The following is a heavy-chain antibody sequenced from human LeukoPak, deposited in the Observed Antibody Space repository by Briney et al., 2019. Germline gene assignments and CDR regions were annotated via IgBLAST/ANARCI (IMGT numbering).Heavy chain of an antibody. D-gene: IGHD3-10*01. J-gene: IGHJ4*02. CDR1: GFIFSTYG. CDR2: ISASGGST. Sequence: PGGSLRLSCIASGFIFSTYGMSWVRQAPGKGLEWVSAISASGGSTYYADSVRGRFTISRDNSKDTLYLQMNSLRPEDTAVYYCVKRVQYGSGIYHFDYWGQGTLVTVSS. V-gene: IGHV3-23*01. CDR3: VKRVQYGSGIYHFDY.